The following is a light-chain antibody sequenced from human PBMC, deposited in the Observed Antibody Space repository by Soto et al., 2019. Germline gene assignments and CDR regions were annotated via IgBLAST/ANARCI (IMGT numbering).Light chain of an antibody. J-gene: IGKJ2*01. Sequence: IVMTQSPATLSVSPGERATLSCRASRSVSSNLAWYQQRLGQAPRLLIYTASTRATGIPARFSGSGSGTEFTLTISSLQSEDFAVYYCQHYDNWPYTFGRGTKLEIK. V-gene: IGKV3-15*01. CDR3: QHYDNWPYT. CDR1: RSVSSN. CDR2: TAS.